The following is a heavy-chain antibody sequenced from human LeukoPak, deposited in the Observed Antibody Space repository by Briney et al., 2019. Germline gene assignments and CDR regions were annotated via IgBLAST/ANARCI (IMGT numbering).Heavy chain of an antibody. CDR3: AGLTRHSDQPPGC. Sequence: GGSLRLSCAASGFTLNTYGMHWVRQAPGKGLEWVAAISYDGSDKYYAASAKGRFTVSRDNSKNTLYLQMNSLRTEDTAVYYCAGLTRHSDQPPGCWGQGTLVTVSS. CDR1: GFTLNTYG. J-gene: IGHJ4*02. CDR2: ISYDGSDK. V-gene: IGHV3-30*03. D-gene: IGHD6-19*01.